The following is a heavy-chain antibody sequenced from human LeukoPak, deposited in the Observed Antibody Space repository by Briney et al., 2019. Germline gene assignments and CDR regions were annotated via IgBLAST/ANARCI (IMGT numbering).Heavy chain of an antibody. D-gene: IGHD3-9*01. Sequence: ASVKVSCKASGYTFTSYDINWVRQATGQGLEWMGWMNPNSGNTGYAQKFQGRVTITRNTSISTAYMELSSLRSEDTAVYYCARAPRIVGLTGYYKQRYYYYYYMDVWGKGTTVTVSS. V-gene: IGHV1-8*03. CDR3: ARAPRIVGLTGYYKQRYYYYYYMDV. J-gene: IGHJ6*03. CDR1: GYTFTSYD. CDR2: MNPNSGNT.